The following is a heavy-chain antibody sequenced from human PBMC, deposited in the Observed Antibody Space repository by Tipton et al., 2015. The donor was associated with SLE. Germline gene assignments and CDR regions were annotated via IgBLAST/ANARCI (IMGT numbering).Heavy chain of an antibody. V-gene: IGHV4-59*01. CDR3: ARGKGSGWYSSGQFEF. CDR1: GGSISSNY. J-gene: IGHJ4*02. CDR2: ISYGGGT. Sequence: TLSLTCSVSGGSISSNYWIWIRQPPGKGLEWIGYISYGGGTNYNPSLKGRVTMSVDTSKNHFSLKLTSVTAADTAVYFCARGKGSGWYSSGQFEFWGKGTLATVSS. D-gene: IGHD2-15*01.